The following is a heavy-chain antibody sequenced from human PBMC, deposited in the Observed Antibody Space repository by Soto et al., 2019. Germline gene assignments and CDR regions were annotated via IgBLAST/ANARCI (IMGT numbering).Heavy chain of an antibody. Sequence: QVQLQESGPRLVKPSETLSLTCTVSGGSIGSYHWFWIRQPAGKGLEWIGRLYVSGDTDYNPSLKSRFTMSVETSKNHFSRKLSFVTAAATAVYHCARGGAGDSWLADYWGQGTLVTVSS. CDR2: LYVSGDT. CDR1: GGSIGSYH. V-gene: IGHV4-4*07. CDR3: ARGGAGDSWLADY. D-gene: IGHD6-19*01. J-gene: IGHJ4*02.